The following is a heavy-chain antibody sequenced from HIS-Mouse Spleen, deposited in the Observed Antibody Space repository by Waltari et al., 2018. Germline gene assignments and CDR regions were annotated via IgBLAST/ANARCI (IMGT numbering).Heavy chain of an antibody. CDR3: AKDGGMGDYYYYYGMDV. J-gene: IGHJ6*02. D-gene: IGHD2-21*02. V-gene: IGHV3-33*06. Sequence: QVQLVESGGGVVQPGRSLRLSCAASGFTFSSYGMHWVRQAPGKGLGWVAVIWYDGSNKDYADSVKGRFTMSRDNSKKTLYLQMNSLRAEDTAVYYCAKDGGMGDYYYYYGMDVWGQGTTVTVSS. CDR1: GFTFSSYG. CDR2: IWYDGSNK.